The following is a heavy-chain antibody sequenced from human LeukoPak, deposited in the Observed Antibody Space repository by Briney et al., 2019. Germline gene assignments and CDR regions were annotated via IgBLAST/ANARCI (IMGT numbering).Heavy chain of an antibody. V-gene: IGHV4-61*02. CDR3: ARARYGYYFDY. CDR1: GGSISSGSYY. CDR2: IYTSGST. Sequence: SETLSLTCTVSGGSISSGSYYWSWIRQPAGKGLEWIGRIYTSGSTNYNPSLKSRVTISVDTSKNQFSLKLSSVTAADMAVYYCARARYGYYFDYWGQGTLVTVSS. J-gene: IGHJ4*02. D-gene: IGHD3-16*01.